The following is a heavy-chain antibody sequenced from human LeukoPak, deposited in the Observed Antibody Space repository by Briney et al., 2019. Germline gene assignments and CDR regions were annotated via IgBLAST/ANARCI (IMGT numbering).Heavy chain of an antibody. Sequence: GGSLRLSCTASGFTFGTYWMSWVRHPPGKGLEWVAKTNQDGTEKYYVDSVKGRFTISRDNAKNSLYLQMNSLRAEDTAVYYCARLREIPVFGVVTKSTSYFDYWGQGTLVTVSS. CDR2: TNQDGTEK. CDR3: ARLREIPVFGVVTKSTSYFDY. CDR1: GFTFGTYW. D-gene: IGHD3-3*01. V-gene: IGHV3-7*01. J-gene: IGHJ4*02.